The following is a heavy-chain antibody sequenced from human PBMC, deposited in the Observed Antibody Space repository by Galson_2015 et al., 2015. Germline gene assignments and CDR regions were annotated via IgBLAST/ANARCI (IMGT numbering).Heavy chain of an antibody. J-gene: IGHJ4*02. D-gene: IGHD5-12*01. CDR1: GFTFTDHY. Sequence: GSLRLSCAASGFTFTDHYMDWVRQASGKGLEWVGRIRNKANRYTTEYGASVKGRFSISRDDSQNSLYLQMNSLRADDTAMYYCTRVYETYVGSDLNDYWGQGTLVTVSP. V-gene: IGHV3-72*01. CDR2: IRNKANRYTT. CDR3: TRVYETYVGSDLNDY.